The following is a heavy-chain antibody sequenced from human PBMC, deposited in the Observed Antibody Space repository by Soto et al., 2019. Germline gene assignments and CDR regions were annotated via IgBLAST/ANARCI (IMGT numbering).Heavy chain of an antibody. CDR2: ISYDGSNK. V-gene: IGHV3-30*18. D-gene: IGHD6-25*01. CDR1: GFTFSSYG. Sequence: GGSLRLSCAASGFTFSSYGMHWVRQAPGKGLEWVAIISYDGSNKYYAESVKGRFTISRDKSKNTLYLQMNSLRAADTAVYYCAKDRLANPPYYYYYGLDVWGQGTTVTVSS. CDR3: AKDRLANPPYYYYYGLDV. J-gene: IGHJ6*02.